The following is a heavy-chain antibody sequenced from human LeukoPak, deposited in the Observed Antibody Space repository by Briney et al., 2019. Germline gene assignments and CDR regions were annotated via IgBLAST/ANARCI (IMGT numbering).Heavy chain of an antibody. D-gene: IGHD4-23*01. J-gene: IGHJ4*02. CDR3: ARDRGGDY. Sequence: GGSLRLSCAASGFTFDDYAMHWVRQAPGKGLEWVSGISWNSGSIGYADSVKGRFTISRDNAKNSLYLQMNSLRAEDTAVYYCARDRGGDYWGQGTLVTVSS. CDR1: GFTFDDYA. V-gene: IGHV3-9*01. CDR2: ISWNSGSI.